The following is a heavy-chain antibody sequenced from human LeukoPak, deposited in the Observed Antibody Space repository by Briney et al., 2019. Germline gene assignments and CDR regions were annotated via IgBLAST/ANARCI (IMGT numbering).Heavy chain of an antibody. CDR1: GFRFDEYG. Sequence: GRSLRLSCAASGFRFDEYGIHWVRQGPGKGLEWVSGISWNNGSIGYADSVKGRFTISRDNAKNYLYLQMDSLRPEDTALYYCTRDSRWLQLYIRGAFFDLWGQGTLVTVSS. CDR3: TRDSRWLQLYIRGAFFDL. D-gene: IGHD5-24*01. J-gene: IGHJ4*02. CDR2: ISWNNGSI. V-gene: IGHV3-9*01.